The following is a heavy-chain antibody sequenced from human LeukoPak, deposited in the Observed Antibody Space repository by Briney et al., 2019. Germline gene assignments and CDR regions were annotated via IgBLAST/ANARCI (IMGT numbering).Heavy chain of an antibody. CDR1: GGSFSGYY. J-gene: IGHJ4*02. CDR2: INHSGST. CDR3: ARPGVITNSYFDY. Sequence: SETLSLTCAVYGGSFSGYYWSWIRQPPGKGLEWIGEINHSGSTNYNPSLKSRVTISVDTSKNQFSLKLSSVTAADTAVYYCARPGVITNSYFDYWGQGTLVTVSS. D-gene: IGHD3-22*01. V-gene: IGHV4-34*01.